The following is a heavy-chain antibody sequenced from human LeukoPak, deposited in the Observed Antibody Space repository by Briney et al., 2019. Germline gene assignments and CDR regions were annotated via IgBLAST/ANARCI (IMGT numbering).Heavy chain of an antibody. Sequence: SETLSLTCTASGGSISSYYWSWIRQPPGKGLEWIGYIYYSGSTNYNPSLKSRVTISVDTSKNQFSLKLSSVTAADTAVYYCATSSDNFDWFDYWGQGTLVTVSS. V-gene: IGHV4-59*01. CDR3: ATSSDNFDWFDY. J-gene: IGHJ4*02. D-gene: IGHD3-9*01. CDR1: GGSISSYY. CDR2: IYYSGST.